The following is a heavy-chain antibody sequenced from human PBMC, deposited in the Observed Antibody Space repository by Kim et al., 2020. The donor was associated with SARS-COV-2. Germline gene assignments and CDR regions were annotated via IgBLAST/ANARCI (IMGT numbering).Heavy chain of an antibody. D-gene: IGHD6-6*01. CDR2: INHSGST. J-gene: IGHJ4*02. Sequence: SETLSLTCAVYGGSFSGYYWSWIRQPPGKGLEWIGEINHSGSTNYNPSLKSRVTISVDTSKNQFSLKLSSVTAADTAVYYCARGGQLALDYWGQGTLVTVSS. CDR3: ARGGQLALDY. V-gene: IGHV4-34*01. CDR1: GGSFSGYY.